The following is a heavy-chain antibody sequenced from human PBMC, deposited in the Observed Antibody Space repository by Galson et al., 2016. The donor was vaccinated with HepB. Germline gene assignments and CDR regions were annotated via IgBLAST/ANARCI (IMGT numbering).Heavy chain of an antibody. J-gene: IGHJ6*02. CDR3: AKDGYRGSYRDYYGMDV. CDR2: ISYDGSNK. Sequence: SLRLSCAASGFTFSTYGMHWVRQAPGKGLEWVAVISYDGSNKKYADSVKGRFTISRDTSKNTLYLQMNSLTAEDTAVYFCAKDGYRGSYRDYYGMDVWGQGTTVTASS. D-gene: IGHD1-26*01. CDR1: GFTFSTYG. V-gene: IGHV3-30*18.